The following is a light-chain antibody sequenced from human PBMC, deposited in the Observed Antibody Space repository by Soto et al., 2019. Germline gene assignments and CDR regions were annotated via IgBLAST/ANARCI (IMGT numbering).Light chain of an antibody. Sequence: EIVLTQSPGTLSLSPGEIVTLSCMASQSVSNNYLAWYQQKPGQAPRLLIYGASIRATGIPDRFSGSGSGTYSTLTISRLEAEDFAVYYCQHYGSSGTFGQGTKVDIK. CDR2: GAS. CDR1: QSVSNNY. V-gene: IGKV3-20*01. J-gene: IGKJ1*01. CDR3: QHYGSSGT.